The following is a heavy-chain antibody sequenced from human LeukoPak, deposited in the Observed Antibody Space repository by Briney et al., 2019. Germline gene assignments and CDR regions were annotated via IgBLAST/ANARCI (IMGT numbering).Heavy chain of an antibody. J-gene: IGHJ4*02. V-gene: IGHV4-59*01. CDR3: ARDRELGY. CDR1: GVSINNCY. Sequence: SETLSLTCTVSGVSINNCYWGWIRQSPGKGPEWIGWSYHRGSTSYNPSLKSRVAISVDTSKNQFSLKLSSVTAADTAVYYCARDRELGYWGQGTLVIVSS. CDR2: SYHRGST.